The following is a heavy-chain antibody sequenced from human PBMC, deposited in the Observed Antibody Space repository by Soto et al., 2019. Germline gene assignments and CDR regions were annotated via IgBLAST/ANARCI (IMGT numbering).Heavy chain of an antibody. CDR1: GGTFSRHA. V-gene: IGHV1-69*01. Sequence: QVQLVQSGAEVRKPGSSVKVSCKASGGTFSRHAISWVRKAPGQGLEWMGGIIPIFGTANHAQKFQGRVTIIADESTSTVYMELSSLRSEDTAMYYCARGWGYDSNDYYYAYWGLGTLVIVSS. CDR3: ARGWGYDSNDYYYAY. J-gene: IGHJ4*02. D-gene: IGHD3-22*01. CDR2: IIPIFGTA.